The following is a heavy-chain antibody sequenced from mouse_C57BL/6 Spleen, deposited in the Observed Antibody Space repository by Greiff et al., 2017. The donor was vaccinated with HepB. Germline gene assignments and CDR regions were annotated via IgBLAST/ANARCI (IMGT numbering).Heavy chain of an antibody. CDR3: ARDYYGSSPYAMDY. V-gene: IGHV1-82*01. D-gene: IGHD1-1*01. Sequence: VQLQESGPELVKPGASVKISCKASGYAFSSSWMNWVKQRPGKGLEWIGRIYPGDGDTNYNGKFKGKATLTADKSSSTAYMQLSSLTSVDSAVYFCARDYYGSSPYAMDYWGQGPSVTVSS. CDR1: GYAFSSSW. CDR2: IYPGDGDT. J-gene: IGHJ4*01.